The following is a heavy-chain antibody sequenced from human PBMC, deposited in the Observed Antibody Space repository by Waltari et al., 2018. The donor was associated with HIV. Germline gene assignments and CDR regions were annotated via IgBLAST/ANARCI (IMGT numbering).Heavy chain of an antibody. CDR1: GFTFSDYA. J-gene: IGHJ4*02. CDR2: ISGTGQTT. D-gene: IGHD2-15*01. V-gene: IGHV3-23*01. CDR3: ARGVSVATRTGLDY. Sequence: EVRLLESGGGLVKPGGSLRLSCEGSGFTFSDYAVSWVSQAPGKGLECVSIISGTGQTTNYADSVEGRFTISRDDSKNTVYLQMTSLRGEDTAVYFCARGVSVATRTGLDYWGQGTLVSVSS.